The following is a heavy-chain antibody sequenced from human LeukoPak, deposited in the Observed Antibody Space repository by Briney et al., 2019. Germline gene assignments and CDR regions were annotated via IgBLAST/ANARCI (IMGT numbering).Heavy chain of an antibody. Sequence: GGSLRLSCAASGFTFSSYSMNWDRQAPGKGLEWVSSISSSSSYIYYADSVKGRFTISRDNAKNSLYLQMNSLRAEDTAVYYCARVRRYDFWSGRLPNWFDPWGQGTLVTVSS. V-gene: IGHV3-21*01. D-gene: IGHD3-3*01. CDR2: ISSSSSYI. CDR3: ARVRRYDFWSGRLPNWFDP. J-gene: IGHJ5*02. CDR1: GFTFSSYS.